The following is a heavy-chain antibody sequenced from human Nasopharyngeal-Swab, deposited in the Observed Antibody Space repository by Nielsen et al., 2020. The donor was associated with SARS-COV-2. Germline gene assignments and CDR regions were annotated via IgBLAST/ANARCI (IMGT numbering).Heavy chain of an antibody. CDR3: AKASQCLWFGQFRNDAFDV. J-gene: IGHJ3*01. CDR2: ISYEGSKK. V-gene: IGHV3-30*18. CDR1: GFNFNNFG. D-gene: IGHD3-10*01. Sequence: GGSLRLSCAASGFNFNNFGMHWIRQAPGKGLEWVAVISYEGSKKSYADFVKGRFAISRDHSTNTLYLQMDSLGPDDTAVYYCAKASQCLWFGQFRNDAFDVWGRGTMVTVSS.